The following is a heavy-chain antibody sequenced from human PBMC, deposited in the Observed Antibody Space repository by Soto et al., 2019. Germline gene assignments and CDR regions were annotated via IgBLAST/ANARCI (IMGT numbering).Heavy chain of an antibody. Sequence: PGGSLRLSCAASGFTFSSYAMHWVRQAPGKGLEWVAVISYDGSNKYYADSVKGRFTISRDNSKNTLYLQMNSLRAEDTAVYYCARVGQLWVNVTPYGMDVWGQGTTVTVSS. D-gene: IGHD5-18*01. CDR1: GFTFSSYA. CDR2: ISYDGSNK. CDR3: ARVGQLWVNVTPYGMDV. V-gene: IGHV3-30-3*01. J-gene: IGHJ6*02.